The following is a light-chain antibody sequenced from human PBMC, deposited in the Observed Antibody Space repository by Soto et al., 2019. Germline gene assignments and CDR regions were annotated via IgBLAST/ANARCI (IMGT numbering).Light chain of an antibody. J-gene: IGKJ2*01. CDR3: QQAGNLPYT. CDR2: DTT. Sequence: DIQMTQSPPSLAASVGDTVTITCQASQDLTNYLNWYQQKPGEAPKLLIYDTTTLEEGVPSRFSGRGSGTHFTFTIYGLQAEDAAIYSFQQAGNLPYTFGQGTKLEIK. V-gene: IGKV1-33*01. CDR1: QDLTNY.